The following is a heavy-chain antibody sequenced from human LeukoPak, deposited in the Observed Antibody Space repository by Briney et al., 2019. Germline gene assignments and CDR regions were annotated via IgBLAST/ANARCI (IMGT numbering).Heavy chain of an antibody. D-gene: IGHD2-21*02. J-gene: IGHJ6*02. CDR3: ARGPPVYCGGDCYGHRMDV. CDR1: GYTFIAYF. CDR2: INPNSGGT. Sequence: GASVKVSCKASGYTFIAYFMHWVRQAPGQGLEWMGWINPNSGGTNSAQKFQGRVTMTRDTSISTAYMELSRLRSDDTAVYYCARGPPVYCGGDCYGHRMDVWGQGTTVTVSS. V-gene: IGHV1-2*02.